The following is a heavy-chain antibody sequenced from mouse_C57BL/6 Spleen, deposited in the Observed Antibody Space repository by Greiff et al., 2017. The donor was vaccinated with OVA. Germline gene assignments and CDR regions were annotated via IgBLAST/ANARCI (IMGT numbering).Heavy chain of an antibody. V-gene: IGHV1-72*01. J-gene: IGHJ1*03. CDR2: IDPNRGGT. D-gene: IGHD2-4*01. Sequence: QVQLQQPGAELVKPGASVKLSCKASGYTFTSYWMHWVKQRPGRGLEWIGRIDPNRGGTKYNEKFKSKATLTVDKPSSTAYMQLSSLTSEDSAVYYCARSGGYDYDDGYWYFDVWGTGTTVTVSS. CDR3: ARSGGYDYDDGYWYFDV. CDR1: GYTFTSYW.